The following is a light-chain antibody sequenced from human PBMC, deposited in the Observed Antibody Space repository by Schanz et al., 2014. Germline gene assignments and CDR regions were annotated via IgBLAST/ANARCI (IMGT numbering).Light chain of an antibody. V-gene: IGLV2-14*03. J-gene: IGLJ1*01. Sequence: QSALTQPPSVSGSPGQSVTISCTGTSSDVGRYNFVSWYQQHPDKAPKLMIYDVSNRPSGVSNRFSGSKSGNTASLTISGLQAEDEADYYCSSYTTYTTYVFGTGTKLTVL. CDR1: SSDVGRYNF. CDR2: DVS. CDR3: SSYTTYTTYV.